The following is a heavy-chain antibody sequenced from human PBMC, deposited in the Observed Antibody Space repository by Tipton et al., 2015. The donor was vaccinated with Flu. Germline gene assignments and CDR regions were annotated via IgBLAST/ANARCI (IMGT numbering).Heavy chain of an antibody. J-gene: IGHJ4*02. CDR1: GGSIGSFY. CDR3: ARDPSLGMPDYFDY. D-gene: IGHD2-2*01. V-gene: IGHV4-59*12. Sequence: TLSLTCTVSGGSIGSFYWNCIRQPPGKGLEWIGYIYNNKYTKYNPSLKSRVTISVDTSKKQFSLQLRSVTAADTAVYYCARDPSLGMPDYFDYWGQGTLVTASS. CDR2: IYNNKYT.